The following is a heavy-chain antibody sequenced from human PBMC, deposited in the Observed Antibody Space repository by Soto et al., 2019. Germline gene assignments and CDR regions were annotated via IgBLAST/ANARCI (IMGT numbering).Heavy chain of an antibody. J-gene: IGHJ1*01. CDR3: AVGYCGSASCSREYFQH. Sequence: SETLSLTCAVSGYSISSGYYWAWIRQPPGKGLEWIGTIYHSGGTFHNPSLKSRVTISVDTAKNQFSLKLRSVTAADTAAYYCAVGYCGSASCSREYFQHWGQGTLVTVSS. V-gene: IGHV4-38-2*01. CDR2: IYHSGGT. CDR1: GYSISSGYY. D-gene: IGHD2-2*01.